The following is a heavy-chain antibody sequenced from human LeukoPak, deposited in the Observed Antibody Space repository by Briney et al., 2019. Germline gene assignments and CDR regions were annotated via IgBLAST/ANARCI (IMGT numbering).Heavy chain of an antibody. V-gene: IGHV1-69*01. CDR3: ARDGRDVGAIAH. Sequence: GSSVKVSCKASGGTFSSYAISWVRQAPGQGLEWMGGIIPIFGTANYAQKFQGRVTITADESTSTAYMELSSLRSEDTAVYYCARDGRDVGAIAHWGQGTLVTVSS. J-gene: IGHJ4*02. CDR2: IIPIFGTA. D-gene: IGHD1-26*01. CDR1: GGTFSSYA.